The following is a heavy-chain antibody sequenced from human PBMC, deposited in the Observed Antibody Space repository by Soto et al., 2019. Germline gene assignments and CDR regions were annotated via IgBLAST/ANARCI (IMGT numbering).Heavy chain of an antibody. V-gene: IGHV5-10-1*01. D-gene: IGHD6-13*01. J-gene: IGHJ4*02. CDR2: IDPSDSHA. Sequence: PGESLKISCKGSGYSFTSYWISWVRQMPGKGLEWLGRIDPSDSHASYSPSFQGHVSISVDKSISTAYLQWSSLKASDTAMYYCARHEVHSSTWSQGIWGQGTLVTVSS. CDR1: GYSFTSYW. CDR3: ARHEVHSSTWSQGI.